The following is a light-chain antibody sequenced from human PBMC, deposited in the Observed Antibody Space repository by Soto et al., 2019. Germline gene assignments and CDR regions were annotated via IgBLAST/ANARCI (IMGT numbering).Light chain of an antibody. CDR2: DVS. J-gene: IGLJ1*01. Sequence: QSALTQPASVSGSPGQSITISRTGTSSDVGGYNYVSWYQQHPGKAPKLMIYDVSNRPSGVSNRFSGSKSGNTASLTISGLQAEDEADYYCSSYTRSSFYVFGTGTKLTVL. CDR3: SSYTRSSFYV. CDR1: SSDVGGYNY. V-gene: IGLV2-14*01.